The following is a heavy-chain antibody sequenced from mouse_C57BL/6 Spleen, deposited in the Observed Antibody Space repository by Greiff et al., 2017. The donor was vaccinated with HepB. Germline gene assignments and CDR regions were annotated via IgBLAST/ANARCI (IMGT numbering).Heavy chain of an antibody. V-gene: IGHV5-4*03. CDR3: ARGGDYDDGPAWFAY. CDR1: GFTFSSYA. D-gene: IGHD2-4*01. Sequence: EVKLVESGGGLVKPGGSLKLSCAASGFTFSSYAMSWVRQTPEKRLEWVATISDGGSYTYYPDNVKGRFTISRDNAKNNLYLQMSHLKSEDTAMYYCARGGDYDDGPAWFAYWGQGTLVTVSA. J-gene: IGHJ3*01. CDR2: ISDGGSYT.